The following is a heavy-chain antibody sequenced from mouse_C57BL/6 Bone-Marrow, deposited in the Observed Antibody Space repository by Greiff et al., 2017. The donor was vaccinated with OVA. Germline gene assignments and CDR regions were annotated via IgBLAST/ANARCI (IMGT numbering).Heavy chain of an antibody. V-gene: IGHV1-22*01. D-gene: IGHD1-1*01. CDR3: SRSVRSFYGSSYAPMDY. Sequence: VQLQQSGPELVKPGASVKMSCKASGYTFTDYNMHWVKQSHGKSLEWIGYINPNNGGNSYNQKFKGKATLTVNKSSSTAYMELRSLTSEDSAVYYCSRSVRSFYGSSYAPMDYWGQGTSVTVSS. J-gene: IGHJ4*01. CDR2: INPNNGGN. CDR1: GYTFTDYN.